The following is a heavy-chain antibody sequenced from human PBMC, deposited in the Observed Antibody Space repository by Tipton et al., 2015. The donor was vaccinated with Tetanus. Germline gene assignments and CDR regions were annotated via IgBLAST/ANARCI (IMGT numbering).Heavy chain of an antibody. D-gene: IGHD6-19*01. CDR2: VHYSGST. V-gene: IGHV4-59*01. Sequence: TLSLTCTVSGGSISSYYWTWIRQPPGRGLEWIGYVHYSGSTKYSPSLRSRVTLSVDTSKNQFSLKLSAVTAADTAVYYCARIGWPQQNKPAFDLWGQGTMVTVSP. CDR1: GGSISSYY. CDR3: ARIGWPQQNKPAFDL. J-gene: IGHJ3*01.